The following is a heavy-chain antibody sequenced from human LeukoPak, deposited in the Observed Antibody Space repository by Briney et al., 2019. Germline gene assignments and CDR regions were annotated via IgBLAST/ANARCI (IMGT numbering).Heavy chain of an antibody. CDR1: GGSISSYY. D-gene: IGHD4/OR15-4a*01. Sequence: SETLSLTCTVSGGSISSYYWSWIRQPAGKGLEWIGRIYTSGSTNYNPSLKSRVTMSVDTSKNQFSLKLSSVTAADTAVYYCARELLSSNYGYYYYMDVWGKGTTVTVSS. CDR2: IYTSGST. V-gene: IGHV4-4*07. CDR3: ARELLSSNYGYYYYMDV. J-gene: IGHJ6*03.